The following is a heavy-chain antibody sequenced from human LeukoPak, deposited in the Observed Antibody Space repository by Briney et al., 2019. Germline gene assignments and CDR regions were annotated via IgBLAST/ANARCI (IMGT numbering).Heavy chain of an antibody. Sequence: SETLSLTCTFSSDSISRYHWDWIRQPAGKGLEWIGRIYTSGSTNYNPSLKSRVSMSLDTSKSQLSLRLSSLTAADTAVFYCARGRIWGDFLTGFLAFDSWARESWSPSPQ. CDR2: IYTSGST. CDR1: SDSISRYH. CDR3: ARGRIWGDFLTGFLAFDS. J-gene: IGHJ4*02. V-gene: IGHV4-4*07. D-gene: IGHD3-9*01.